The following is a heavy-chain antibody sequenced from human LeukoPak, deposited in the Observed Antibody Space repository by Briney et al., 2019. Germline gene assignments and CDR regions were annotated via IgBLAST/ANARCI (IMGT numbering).Heavy chain of an antibody. D-gene: IGHD3-16*01. CDR3: ARDASSRRLGHYYYGMDV. J-gene: IGHJ6*02. CDR2: VYFSGNT. Sequence: SETLSLTCAVYGGSFSGYYWSWIRQPPGKGLEWIGYVYFSGNTNYNPSLKSRVTISVDTSKNQFSLKLNSLTAADTAVYYCARDASSRRLGHYYYGMDVWGQGTTVTVSS. CDR1: GGSFSGYY. V-gene: IGHV4-34*01.